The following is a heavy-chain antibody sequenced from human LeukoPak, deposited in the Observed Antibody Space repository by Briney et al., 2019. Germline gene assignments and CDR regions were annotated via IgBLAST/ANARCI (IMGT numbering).Heavy chain of an antibody. CDR3: ARAIRPHDYGDYAFDY. CDR1: GGSISSYY. D-gene: IGHD4-17*01. Sequence: PSETLSLTCTVSGGSISSYYWSWIRQPAGKGLEWIGRIYTSGSTNYNPSLKSRVTMSVDTSKNQFSLKLSSVTAADTAVYYCARAIRPHDYGDYAFDYWGQGTLVTVSS. V-gene: IGHV4-4*07. J-gene: IGHJ4*02. CDR2: IYTSGST.